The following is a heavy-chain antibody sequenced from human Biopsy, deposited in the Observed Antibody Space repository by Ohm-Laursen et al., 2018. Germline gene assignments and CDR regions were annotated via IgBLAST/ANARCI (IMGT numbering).Heavy chain of an antibody. D-gene: IGHD1-26*01. CDR2: IYYSGGT. CDR1: GGSMTGYE. Sequence: PSETLSLTCSVSGGSMTGYEWSWIRLAPGKGLEWIGYIYYSGGTKYNPSLASRVTFSVDMSKSQFSLKLYSVTVADAAVYYCARVEAGTYDALDIWGQGTLVAVSA. J-gene: IGHJ3*02. V-gene: IGHV4-59*01. CDR3: ARVEAGTYDALDI.